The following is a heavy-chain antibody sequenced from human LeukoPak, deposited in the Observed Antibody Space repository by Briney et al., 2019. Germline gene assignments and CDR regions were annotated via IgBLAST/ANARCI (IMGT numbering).Heavy chain of an antibody. CDR2: IYPGDSDT. D-gene: IGHD3-3*01. CDR1: GYSFTSYW. J-gene: IGHJ6*03. CDR3: ARLLYYDFWSGYSTQSYMDV. Sequence: GXSLKISCKGSGYSFTSYWIGWVRQMPGKGLEGMGIIYPGDSDTRYSPSFQGQVTISADKSISTAYLQWSSLKASDTAMYYCARLLYYDFWSGYSTQSYMDVWGKGTTVTVSS. V-gene: IGHV5-51*03.